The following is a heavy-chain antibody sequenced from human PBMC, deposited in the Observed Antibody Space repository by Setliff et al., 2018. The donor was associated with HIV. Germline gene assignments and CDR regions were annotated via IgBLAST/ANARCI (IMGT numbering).Heavy chain of an antibody. CDR1: GGSISSGSYY. J-gene: IGHJ4*02. D-gene: IGHD6-19*01. V-gene: IGHV4-61*02. CDR3: ARGRGIAVAGAGFDY. CDR2: IYTSGST. Sequence: PSETLSLTCTVSGGSISSGSYYWSWIRQPAGKGLEWIGRIYTSGSTNYNPSLKSRVTISVDTSKSQFSLKLSSVTAADTAVYYCARGRGIAVAGAGFDYWGQGTLVTVSS.